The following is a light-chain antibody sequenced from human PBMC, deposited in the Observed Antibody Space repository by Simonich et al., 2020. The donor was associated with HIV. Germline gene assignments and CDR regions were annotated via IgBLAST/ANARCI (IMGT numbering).Light chain of an antibody. V-gene: IGKV3-15*01. Sequence: EIVMTQSPATMSVSPGERATLSCRARQSVGSNLAWYQQKPGQAPRLLIYGASTRATDIPARFSASGSGTEFTLTISSMQSEDFAVYYCQQYNNWPRTFGQGTKVEIK. CDR3: QQYNNWPRT. CDR1: QSVGSN. J-gene: IGKJ1*01. CDR2: GAS.